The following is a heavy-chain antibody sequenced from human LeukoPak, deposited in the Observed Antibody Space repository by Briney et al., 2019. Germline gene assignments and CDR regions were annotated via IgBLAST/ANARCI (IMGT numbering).Heavy chain of an antibody. Sequence: PSETLSLTCTVSNGSISTYYWSWIRQPPGKGLEWIGYIYYSGSTNYNPSLKSRVTISVDTSKNQFSLKLSSVTAADTAVYYCARVGQWLEYYYYYYMDVWGKGTTVTVSS. J-gene: IGHJ6*03. CDR1: NGSISTYY. V-gene: IGHV4-59*01. CDR3: ARVGQWLEYYYYYYMDV. CDR2: IYYSGST. D-gene: IGHD6-19*01.